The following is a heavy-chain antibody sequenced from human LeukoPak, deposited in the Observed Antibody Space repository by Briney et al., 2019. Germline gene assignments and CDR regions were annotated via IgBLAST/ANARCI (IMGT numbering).Heavy chain of an antibody. Sequence: ASVKVSCKASGYTFTGYYMHWVRQAPGQGLEWTGWVNPNSGGTNYAQKFQGRVTMTRDTSISTAYMELSRLRSDDTAVYYCAKTLIRGSYSGWGVSDYWGQGTLVTVSS. CDR2: VNPNSGGT. D-gene: IGHD1-26*01. V-gene: IGHV1-2*02. CDR3: AKTLIRGSYSGWGVSDY. CDR1: GYTFTGYY. J-gene: IGHJ4*02.